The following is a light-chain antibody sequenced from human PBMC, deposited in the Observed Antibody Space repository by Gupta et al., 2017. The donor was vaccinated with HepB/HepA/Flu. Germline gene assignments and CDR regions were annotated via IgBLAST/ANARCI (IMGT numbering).Light chain of an antibody. J-gene: IGKJ2*01. CDR2: ATS. CDR1: QSVSSSY. V-gene: IGKV3-20*01. Sequence: EIVLTQSPGTLSLSPGERATLSCRASQSVSSSYLAWYQQKPGQPPRLLIYATSSRATGIPDRFSGNGSETDFTLTISRLEPEDFAVYYCQQEGNSPYTFGQGTKLEIK. CDR3: QQEGNSPYT.